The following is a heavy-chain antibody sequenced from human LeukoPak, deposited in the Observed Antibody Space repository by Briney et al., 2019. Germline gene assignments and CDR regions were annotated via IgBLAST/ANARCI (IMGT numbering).Heavy chain of an antibody. V-gene: IGHV3-23*01. CDR1: DFTLSNYA. D-gene: IGHD3-10*01. Sequence: GGSLRLSCAASDFTLSNYAMSWFRQAPGKGLEWVSSISGNGYNTYYAASVKDRFTISGDSSTNTLTLQMHRLRAEDTAAYYCAKGVRLWFAFYFDYWGQGTLVTVSS. CDR3: AKGVRLWFAFYFDY. J-gene: IGHJ4*02. CDR2: ISGNGYNT.